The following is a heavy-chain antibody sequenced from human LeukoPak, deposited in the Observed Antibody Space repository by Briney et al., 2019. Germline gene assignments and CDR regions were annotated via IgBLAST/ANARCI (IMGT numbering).Heavy chain of an antibody. CDR3: ARRWGNIVGVTYEY. Sequence: PSETLSLTCTISGSSITSVRHYWGWIRQPPGKGLEWIGDIYYTGSTYYSPSLRSRVTMSVHTSENQFSLRLNSVTAVDTVVYYCARRWGNIVGVTYEYWGQGTLVTVSS. CDR1: GSSITSVRHY. CDR2: IYYTGST. V-gene: IGHV4-39*01. D-gene: IGHD3-16*01. J-gene: IGHJ4*02.